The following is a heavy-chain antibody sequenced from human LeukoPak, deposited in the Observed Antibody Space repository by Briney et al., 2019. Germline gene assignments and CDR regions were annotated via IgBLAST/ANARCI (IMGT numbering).Heavy chain of an antibody. CDR1: GFTLDDYA. V-gene: IGHV3-9*01. Sequence: GGSLRLSCAASGFTLDDYAMHWVRQAPGKGLEWVSGISWNSGSIGYADSVKGRFTISRDNAKNSLYLQMNSLRAEDTALYYCAKDRGGAVAGYFDYWGQGTLVTVSS. J-gene: IGHJ4*02. CDR3: AKDRGGAVAGYFDY. CDR2: ISWNSGSI. D-gene: IGHD6-19*01.